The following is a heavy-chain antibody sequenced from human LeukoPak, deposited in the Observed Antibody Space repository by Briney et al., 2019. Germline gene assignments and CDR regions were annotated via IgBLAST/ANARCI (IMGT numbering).Heavy chain of an antibody. Sequence: SVKVSCKASGYTFTSYGISWVRQAPGQGLEWMGWISAYNGNTNYAQKLQGRVTMTTDTSTSTAYMELRSLRSDDTAVYYCARNYYGSGSYYYFDYWGQGTLVTVSS. CDR3: ARNYYGSGSYYYFDY. CDR2: ISAYNGNT. V-gene: IGHV1-18*01. D-gene: IGHD3-10*01. J-gene: IGHJ4*02. CDR1: GYTFTSYG.